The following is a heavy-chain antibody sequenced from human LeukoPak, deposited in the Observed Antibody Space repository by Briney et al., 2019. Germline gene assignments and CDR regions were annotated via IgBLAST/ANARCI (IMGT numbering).Heavy chain of an antibody. D-gene: IGHD2-15*01. CDR1: GDSISRNY. Sequence: PSETLSLTCTVSGDSISRNYWSWIRQPPGKGLEWIGDIHYSGITKYDPSLKSRVTMSVDTSKNQFSLKLGSVTAADTAVYYCARVQNPTWGPCSGGSCQASYFDSCGQGTLVAVSS. J-gene: IGHJ4*02. V-gene: IGHV4-59*01. CDR2: IHYSGIT. CDR3: ARVQNPTWGPCSGGSCQASYFDS.